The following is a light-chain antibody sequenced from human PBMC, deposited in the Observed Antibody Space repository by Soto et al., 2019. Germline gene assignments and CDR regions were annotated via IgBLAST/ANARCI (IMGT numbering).Light chain of an antibody. CDR2: EVN. CDR3: LSFTTTSTHV. J-gene: IGLJ1*01. Sequence: SGRTQPASMSGSPGQSITISCTGTSSDIGAYDYVSWFQQHPGKAPKLMISEVNNRPSGVSNRFSGSKSGNTAYLTISGLQVEDEAEYFCLSFTTTSTHVFGTGTKVTVL. V-gene: IGLV2-14*01. CDR1: SSDIGAYDY.